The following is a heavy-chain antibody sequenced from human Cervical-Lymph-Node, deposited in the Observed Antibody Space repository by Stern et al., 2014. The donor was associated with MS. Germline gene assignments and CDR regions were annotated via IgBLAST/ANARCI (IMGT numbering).Heavy chain of an antibody. CDR2: IIPILGLA. D-gene: IGHD2-15*01. V-gene: IGHV1-69*09. J-gene: IGHJ5*02. CDR3: ARGVVSNRAAATLHNLFDP. Sequence: VQLVQSGAEVKKPGSSMNVSCKTSGGTFSSSYAITWMRQAPGQGLEGMGRIIPILGLANYAQKFQGRVIITADKSTSTTYMELSSLTSEDTAVYYCARGVVSNRAAATLHNLFDPWGQGTLVTVSS. CDR1: GGTFSSSYA.